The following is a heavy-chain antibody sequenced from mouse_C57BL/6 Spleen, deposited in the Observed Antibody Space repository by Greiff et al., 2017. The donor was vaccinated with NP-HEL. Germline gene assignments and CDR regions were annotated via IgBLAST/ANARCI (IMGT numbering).Heavy chain of an antibody. CDR2: IDPSDSYT. Sequence: VQLQQPGAELVMPGASVKLSCKASGYTFTSYWMHWVKQRPGQGLEWIGEIDPSDSYTNYNQKFKGKSTLTVDKSSSTAYMQLSSLTSEASAVYYCASQLGQGDYFDYWGQGTTLTVSS. CDR3: ASQLGQGDYFDY. D-gene: IGHD4-1*02. V-gene: IGHV1-69*01. CDR1: GYTFTSYW. J-gene: IGHJ2*01.